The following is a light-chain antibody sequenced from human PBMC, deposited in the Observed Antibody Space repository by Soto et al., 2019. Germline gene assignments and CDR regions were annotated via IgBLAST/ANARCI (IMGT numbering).Light chain of an antibody. V-gene: IGKV1-5*03. CDR1: QSITTW. J-gene: IGKJ2*01. CDR3: QQDNDYQYT. CDR2: KAT. Sequence: DIQMTQSPSTLSASVGARVTITCRASQSITTWLAWYQQKPGKAPKLLIYKATNLQSGVPSRFSGSGSGTEFSLAISSLQPEDFAIYYCQQDNDYQYTFGQGTKLEIK.